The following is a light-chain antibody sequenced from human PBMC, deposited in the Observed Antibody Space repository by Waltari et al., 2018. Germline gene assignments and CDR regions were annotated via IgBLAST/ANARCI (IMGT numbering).Light chain of an antibody. J-gene: IGKJ4*01. CDR1: QSVSSN. CDR3: QQYNNWPSSLT. CDR2: GAS. Sequence: EIVMTQSPATLSVSPGERATLSCRASQSVSSNLAWYQQKPGQAPRLLIYGASTRATGIPARFSGSGSGTEFTLTISSLQSEDFAVYYCQQYNNWPSSLTFGGGTKVEMK. V-gene: IGKV3-15*01.